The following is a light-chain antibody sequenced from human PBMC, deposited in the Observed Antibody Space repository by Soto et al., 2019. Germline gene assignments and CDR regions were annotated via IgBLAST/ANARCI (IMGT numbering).Light chain of an antibody. Sequence: QSALTQPPSASGSPGQSVAISCTGTSSDVGGYNYVSWYQQHPGKAPKLMIYEVNKRPSGVPDRFSGSKSGNTASLTVSGLRAEDDADYYCCSYAGSSNVFGTGTKVTV. CDR2: EVN. CDR1: SSDVGGYNY. J-gene: IGLJ1*01. CDR3: CSYAGSSNV. V-gene: IGLV2-8*01.